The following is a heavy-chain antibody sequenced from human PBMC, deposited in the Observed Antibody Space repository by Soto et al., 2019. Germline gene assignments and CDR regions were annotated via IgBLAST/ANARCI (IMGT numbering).Heavy chain of an antibody. CDR3: ATPPGRQQLLLRALSFDP. CDR1: GYTLTKLS. Sequence: ASVKVSCKVSGYTLTKLSMHCVRQAPGKGLEWMGGFDPEAGETIYAQKFQGRVAVTEDTSTDTVYMELNSLISEDTAVYYCATPPGRQQLLLRALSFDPWGQGTLVTVSS. CDR2: FDPEAGET. J-gene: IGHJ5*02. D-gene: IGHD1-26*01. V-gene: IGHV1-24*01.